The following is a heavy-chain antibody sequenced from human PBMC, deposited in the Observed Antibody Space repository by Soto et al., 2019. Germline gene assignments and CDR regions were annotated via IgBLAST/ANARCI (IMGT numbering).Heavy chain of an antibody. V-gene: IGHV1-18*04. CDR2: ISAYNGNT. J-gene: IGHJ6*03. CDR3: ARDFDPDFSSSWAYYYYYYMDV. D-gene: IGHD6-13*01. Sequence: GASVKVSCKASGYTFTGYYMHWVRQAPGQGLEWMGWISAYNGNTNYAQKLQGRVTMTTDTSTSTAYMELRSLRSDDTAVYYCARDFDPDFSSSWAYYYYYYMDVWGKGTTVTVSS. CDR1: GYTFTGYY.